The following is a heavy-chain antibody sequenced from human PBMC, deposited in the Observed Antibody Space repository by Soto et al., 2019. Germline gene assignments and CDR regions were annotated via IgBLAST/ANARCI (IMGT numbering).Heavy chain of an antibody. CDR1: GYTFTSYG. CDR3: ARGYYYDSSGYYPDYGMDV. J-gene: IGHJ6*02. Sequence: ASVMFSCTASGYTFTSYGISWVRQAPGQGLEWMGWISAYNGNTNYAQKLQGRVTMTTDTSTSTAYMELRSLRSDDTAVYYCARGYYYDSSGYYPDYGMDVWGQGTTVTVSS. D-gene: IGHD3-22*01. V-gene: IGHV1-18*01. CDR2: ISAYNGNT.